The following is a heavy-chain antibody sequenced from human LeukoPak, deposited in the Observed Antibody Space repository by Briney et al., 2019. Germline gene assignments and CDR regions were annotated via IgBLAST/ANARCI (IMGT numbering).Heavy chain of an antibody. V-gene: IGHV1-2*02. J-gene: IGHJ4*02. CDR1: GYTFTDYY. Sequence: ASVKVSCKASGYTFTDYYMHWVRQAPGQGLEWMGWINPNNGGTSYAQKFQGRVTMTRDTSITTSYTELPSLTSDDTAVYYCARGYSSPVPNFDYWGQGTLVTVSS. CDR2: INPNNGGT. CDR3: ARGYSSPVPNFDY. D-gene: IGHD6-13*01.